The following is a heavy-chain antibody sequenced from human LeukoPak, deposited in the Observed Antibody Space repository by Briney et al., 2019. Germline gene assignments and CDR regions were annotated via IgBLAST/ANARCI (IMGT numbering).Heavy chain of an antibody. D-gene: IGHD2-2*02. Sequence: ASVKVSCKVSGYTLTELSMHWVRQAPGKGLEWMGGFDPEDGETFYAQKFQGRVTMTEDTSTDTAYMELSSLRSEDTAVYYCATLYCSSTSCYTGDYYYYGMDVWGQGTTVTVSS. CDR2: FDPEDGET. J-gene: IGHJ6*02. CDR3: ATLYCSSTSCYTGDYYYYGMDV. CDR1: GYTLTELS. V-gene: IGHV1-24*01.